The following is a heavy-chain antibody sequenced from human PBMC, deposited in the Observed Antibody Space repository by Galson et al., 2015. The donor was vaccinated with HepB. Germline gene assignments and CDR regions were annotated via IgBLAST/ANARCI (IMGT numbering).Heavy chain of an antibody. Sequence: SLRLSCAASGFTFSSYAMTWVRQAPGKGLEWVSTISASGSSTYYADSVKGRFTISRDNSKNTLFLQMNCLRAEDTAIYYCAKYGSSWTRGIDYWGQGTLVTVSS. CDR2: ISASGSST. D-gene: IGHD6-13*01. CDR3: AKYGSSWTRGIDY. V-gene: IGHV3-23*01. J-gene: IGHJ4*02. CDR1: GFTFSSYA.